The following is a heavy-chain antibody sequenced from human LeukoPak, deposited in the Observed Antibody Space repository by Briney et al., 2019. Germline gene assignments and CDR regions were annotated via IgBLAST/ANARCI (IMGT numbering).Heavy chain of an antibody. Sequence: GGSLRLSCVASGFTFSTFAMTWVRQAPGKGLEWVSSIGGSGSNPNYADSVRGRFTTSRDNSKNTLYLQMNGLTAEDTAVYYCGRDPNGDYVGAFEFWGQGTLVSVS. CDR1: GFTFSTFA. V-gene: IGHV3-23*01. CDR2: IGGSGSNP. CDR3: GRDPNGDYVGAFEF. D-gene: IGHD4-17*01. J-gene: IGHJ3*01.